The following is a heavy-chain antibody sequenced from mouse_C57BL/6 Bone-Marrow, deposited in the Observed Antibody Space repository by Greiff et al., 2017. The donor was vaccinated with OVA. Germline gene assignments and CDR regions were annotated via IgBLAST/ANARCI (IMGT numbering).Heavy chain of an antibody. V-gene: IGHV2-2*01. CDR2: IWSGGST. CDR3: ARREGYHAWFAY. D-gene: IGHD2-2*01. Sequence: VQLQQSGPGLVQPSQSLSITCTVSGFSLTSYGVHWVRQSPGKGLEWLGVIWSGGSTDYNAAFISRLSISKDNSKSQVFFKMNSLQADDTAIDYCARREGYHAWFAYWGQGTLVTVSA. CDR1: GFSLTSYG. J-gene: IGHJ3*01.